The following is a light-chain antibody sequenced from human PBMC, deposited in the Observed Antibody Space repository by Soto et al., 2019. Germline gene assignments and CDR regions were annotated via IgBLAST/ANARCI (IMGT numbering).Light chain of an antibody. V-gene: IGLV2-14*03. Sequence: QSALTQPASVSGSPGQSITISCTGTSSDVGAYNYVSWYQQHPGKAPKLMIYDVSNRPSGVSNRFSASKSGNTASLTISGLQAEDEADYYCSSYTTSNTLVFGGGTKLTVL. J-gene: IGLJ2*01. CDR1: SSDVGAYNY. CDR2: DVS. CDR3: SSYTTSNTLV.